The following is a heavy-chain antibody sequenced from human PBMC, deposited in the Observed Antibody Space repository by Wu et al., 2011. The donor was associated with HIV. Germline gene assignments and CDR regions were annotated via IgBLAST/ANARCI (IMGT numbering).Heavy chain of an antibody. CDR2: ISPYNDNT. V-gene: IGHV1-18*01. CDR1: GYTFNNYG. J-gene: IGHJ4*02. Sequence: QVQLVQSGAELKKPGASVKVSCKASGYTFNNYGINWVRQAPGQGLEWMGWISPYNDNTNYAQKFQGRVTMTRDTSISTAYMELSRLRSDDTAVYYCARGLLLYYGSGSYSDYWAQGTLVTVSS. CDR3: ARGLLLYYGSGSYSDY. D-gene: IGHD3-10*01.